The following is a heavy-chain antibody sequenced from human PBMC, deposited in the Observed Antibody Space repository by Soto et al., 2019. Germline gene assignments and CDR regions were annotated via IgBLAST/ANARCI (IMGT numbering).Heavy chain of an antibody. CDR1: GYSFTNFW. CDR3: AREKENGFDI. J-gene: IGHJ3*02. V-gene: IGHV5-51*01. CDR2: IYPDDSDT. Sequence: PGESRKISCKDSGYSFTNFWIGWVRQMPGKGLEWMGIIYPDDSDTRYSPSFQGQVTISADKSISTAYLQWSSLKASDTGMYYCAREKENGFDIWGQGTMVTVSS.